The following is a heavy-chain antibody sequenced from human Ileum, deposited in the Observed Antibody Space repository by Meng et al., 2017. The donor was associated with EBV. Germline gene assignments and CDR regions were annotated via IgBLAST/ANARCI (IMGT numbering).Heavy chain of an antibody. J-gene: IGHJ4*02. Sequence: QGPLTHSGPWLVRPSGSLSLTCTVSGASVTSSGYYWSWLRQSPGKGLEWLGYVNYNGDSTYNPSLKSRVTIFIDTSKKQFYLNLTSATAADTAIYYCARDLRVGGAFDYWGQGTLVTVSS. CDR2: VNYNGDS. D-gene: IGHD1-26*01. CDR3: ARDLRVGGAFDY. V-gene: IGHV4-61*08. CDR1: GASVTSSGYY.